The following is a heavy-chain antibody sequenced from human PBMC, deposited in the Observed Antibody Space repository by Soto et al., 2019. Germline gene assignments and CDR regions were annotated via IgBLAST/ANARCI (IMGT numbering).Heavy chain of an antibody. J-gene: IGHJ6*02. CDR1: GFTFSSYS. V-gene: IGHV3-21*01. D-gene: IGHD1-26*01. Sequence: GSLRLSCAASGFTFSSYSMNWVRQAPGKGLEWVSSISSSSSYIYYADSVKGRFTISRDNAKNSLYLQMNSLRAEDTAVYYCARPPKVSGSYYYYYYYGMDVWGQGTTVTVSS. CDR3: ARPPKVSGSYYYYYYYGMDV. CDR2: ISSSSSYI.